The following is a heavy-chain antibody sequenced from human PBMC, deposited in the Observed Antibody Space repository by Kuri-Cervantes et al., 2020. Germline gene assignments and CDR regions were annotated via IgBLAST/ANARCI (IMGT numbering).Heavy chain of an antibody. V-gene: IGHV1-2*02. CDR3: TRGEGAKGAFDI. J-gene: IGHJ3*02. CDR2: INPNSGGT. D-gene: IGHD1-26*01. Sequence: ASVKVSCKASGYTFTGYYMHWVRQAPGQGLEWMGWINPNSGGTNYAQKFQGRVTMTRDTSISTAYMELSSLRSEGTAVYYCTRGEGAKGAFDIWGQGTMVTVSS. CDR1: GYTFTGYY.